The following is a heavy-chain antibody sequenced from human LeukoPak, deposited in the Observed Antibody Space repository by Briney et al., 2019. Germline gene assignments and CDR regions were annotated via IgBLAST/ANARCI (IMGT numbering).Heavy chain of an antibody. CDR1: RFTVSSNY. J-gene: IGHJ4*02. CDR3: ARNSPPRYYGSGSYYNDFDY. CDR2: IYSGGST. V-gene: IGHV3-53*01. Sequence: GGSLRLSCAASRFTVSSNYMSWVRQAPGKGLEWVSVIYSGGSTYYADSVKGRVTISRDNSKNTLYLQMNSLRAEDTAVYYCARNSPPRYYGSGSYYNDFDYWGQGTLVTVSS. D-gene: IGHD3-10*01.